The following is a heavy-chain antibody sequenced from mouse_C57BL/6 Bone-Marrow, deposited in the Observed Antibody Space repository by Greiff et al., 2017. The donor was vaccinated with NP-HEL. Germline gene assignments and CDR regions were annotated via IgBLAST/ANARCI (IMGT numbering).Heavy chain of an antibody. Sequence: DVQLQESGPGLVKPSQSLSLTCSVTGYSITSGYYWNWIRQFPGNKLAWMGYISYDGSNNYIPSLKNQISINRDTSKNQFFLKLNSVTTEDTATYYCARGNYYGSPYAMDYWGQGTSVTVSS. CDR1: GYSITSGYY. V-gene: IGHV3-6*01. CDR3: ARGNYYGSPYAMDY. D-gene: IGHD1-1*01. CDR2: ISYDGSN. J-gene: IGHJ4*01.